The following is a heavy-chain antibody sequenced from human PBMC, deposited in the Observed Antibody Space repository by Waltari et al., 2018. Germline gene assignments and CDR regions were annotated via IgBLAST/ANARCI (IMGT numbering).Heavy chain of an antibody. J-gene: IGHJ3*02. Sequence: QVQLVQSGAEVKKPGASVKVSCKASGYTFTSYDINWVRQATGQGLEWMGWMNPNSGNTGYAKKFQGRVTITADTSTDTAYMELSSLRSEDTAVYYCATAQEQWLAKYAFDIWGQGTMVTVSS. CDR2: MNPNSGNT. CDR1: GYTFTSYD. D-gene: IGHD6-19*01. CDR3: ATAQEQWLAKYAFDI. V-gene: IGHV1-8*02.